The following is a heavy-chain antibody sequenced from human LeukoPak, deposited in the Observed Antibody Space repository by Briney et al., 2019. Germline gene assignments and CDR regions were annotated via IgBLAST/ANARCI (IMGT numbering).Heavy chain of an antibody. J-gene: IGHJ4*02. CDR3: ARHRLAAADLFDY. CDR2: IYYSGST. Sequence: SETLSLTCTVSGGSISSYYWSWIRQPPGKGLEWIGYIYYSGSTNYNPSLKSRVTISVDTSKNQFSLKLSSVTAADTAVYYCARHRLAAADLFDYWGREPWSPSPQ. D-gene: IGHD6-13*01. CDR1: GGSISSYY. V-gene: IGHV4-59*08.